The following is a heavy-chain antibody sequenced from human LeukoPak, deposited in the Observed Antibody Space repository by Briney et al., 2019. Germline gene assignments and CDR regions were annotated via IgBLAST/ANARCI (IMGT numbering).Heavy chain of an antibody. CDR3: VKDPYWFDP. J-gene: IGHJ5*02. CDR2: ISSNGGST. Sequence: GGSLRLSCAASGFSFDTYAMHWVRQAPGKGLEYVSAISSNGGSTYYADSVKGRFTISRDNSKNTLYLQMSSLRAEDTAVYYCVKDPYWFDPWGQGTLVTVSS. V-gene: IGHV3-64D*06. CDR1: GFSFDTYA.